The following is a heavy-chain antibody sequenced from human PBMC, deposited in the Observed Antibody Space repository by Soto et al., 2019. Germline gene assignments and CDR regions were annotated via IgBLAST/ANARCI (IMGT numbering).Heavy chain of an antibody. CDR3: ARQYCRSTSCYIGWFDP. CDR2: IDPSDSYT. Sequence: GESLKISCRGSGYSFTNYWISWVRQMPGKGLEWMGRIDPSDSYTKHSPSFQGHVTISADKSISTAYLQWSSLKASDTAMYYCARQYCRSTSCYIGWFDPWGQGTLVTVSS. CDR1: GYSFTNYW. D-gene: IGHD2-2*02. J-gene: IGHJ5*02. V-gene: IGHV5-10-1*01.